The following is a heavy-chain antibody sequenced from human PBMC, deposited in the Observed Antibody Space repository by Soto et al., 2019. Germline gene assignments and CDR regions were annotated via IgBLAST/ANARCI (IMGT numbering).Heavy chain of an antibody. V-gene: IGHV1-24*01. J-gene: IGHJ4*02. CDR1: GYTLTELS. D-gene: IGHD6-19*01. CDR2: FDPEDGET. Sequence: GSSVKVSCKVSGYTLTELSMHWVRQAPGKGREWMGGFDPEDGETIYAQKFQGRVTMTEDTSTDTAYMELSSLRSEDTAVYYCATDGGQWPRRGFDYWGQGTLVRVSS. CDR3: ATDGGQWPRRGFDY.